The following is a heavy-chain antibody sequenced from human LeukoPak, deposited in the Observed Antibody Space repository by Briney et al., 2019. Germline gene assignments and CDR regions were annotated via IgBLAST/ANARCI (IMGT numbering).Heavy chain of an antibody. Sequence: GGSLRLSCAASGFTFSSYWMSWVRQAPGKGLEWVSIIYSDGTTYYRDSVKGRFTISRDNSKNTLHLQMNSLRAEDTAVYYCARWYCSSNGCYYDYWGQGTLVTVSS. CDR3: ARWYCSSNGCYYDY. J-gene: IGHJ4*02. D-gene: IGHD2-2*01. CDR1: GFTFSSYW. V-gene: IGHV3-53*01. CDR2: IYSDGTT.